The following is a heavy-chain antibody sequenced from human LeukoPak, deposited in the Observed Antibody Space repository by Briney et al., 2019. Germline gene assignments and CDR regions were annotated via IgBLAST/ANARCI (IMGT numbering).Heavy chain of an antibody. Sequence: PSETLSLTCTVSGASISSHYWSWIRQPPGKGLEWIGYIYYSGSTNYNPSLKSRVTISVDTSKNQFSLNLSSVTAADTAVYYCARNVEGYDFWSGYHNWFDPWGQGTLVTVSS. CDR2: IYYSGST. CDR3: ARNVEGYDFWSGYHNWFDP. V-gene: IGHV4-59*11. J-gene: IGHJ5*02. D-gene: IGHD3-3*01. CDR1: GASISSHY.